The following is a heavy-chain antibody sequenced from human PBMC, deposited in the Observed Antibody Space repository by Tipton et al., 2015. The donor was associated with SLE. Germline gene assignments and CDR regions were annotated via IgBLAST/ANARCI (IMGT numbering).Heavy chain of an antibody. Sequence: TLSLTCAVYGGSFSGYYWSWIRQPPGKGLEWIGSMSHSGSTYYNPSLKSRVTISVDTSKTQFSLKLSSVTAADTAVYYCARGLGIAAAGALGYWGQGTLVTVSS. D-gene: IGHD6-13*01. CDR1: GGSFSGYY. CDR2: MSHSGST. J-gene: IGHJ4*02. CDR3: ARGLGIAAAGALGY. V-gene: IGHV4-34*01.